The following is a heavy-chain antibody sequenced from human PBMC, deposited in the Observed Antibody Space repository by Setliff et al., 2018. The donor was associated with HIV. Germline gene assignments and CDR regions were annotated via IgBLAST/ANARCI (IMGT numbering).Heavy chain of an antibody. Sequence: ASVKVSCKASGYTFTDYYIHWVRQAPGQGLEWMGWINPNSSDTNYAQKFQGRVTMTRDTSINTAYMEVSWLTSDDTAVYYCARQDHSSVNSGSLYAFDVWGQGTMVTVSS. D-gene: IGHD3-22*01. V-gene: IGHV1-2*02. CDR2: INPNSSDT. CDR1: GYTFTDYY. CDR3: ARQDHSSVNSGSLYAFDV. J-gene: IGHJ3*01.